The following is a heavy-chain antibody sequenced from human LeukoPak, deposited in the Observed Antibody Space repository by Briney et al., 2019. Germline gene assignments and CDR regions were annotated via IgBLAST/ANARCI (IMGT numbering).Heavy chain of an antibody. CDR1: GFTVSSNY. Sequence: GGSLRLSCAASGFTVSSNYMSWVRQAPGKGLEWVSVIYSGGSTYYADSVKGRFTISRDNSRNTLYLQMNSLRVDDTAVYYCVGEIGTYKLGQFDYWGRGTLVTVSS. J-gene: IGHJ4*02. V-gene: IGHV3-53*05. CDR3: VGEIGTYKLGQFDY. D-gene: IGHD7-27*01. CDR2: IYSGGST.